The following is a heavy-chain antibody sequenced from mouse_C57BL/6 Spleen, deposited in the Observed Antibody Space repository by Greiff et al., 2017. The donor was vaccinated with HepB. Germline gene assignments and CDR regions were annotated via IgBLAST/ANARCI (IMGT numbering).Heavy chain of an antibody. CDR3: ARSRGDYGYYFDY. CDR1: GYAFSSSW. D-gene: IGHD2-4*01. CDR2: IYPGDGDT. J-gene: IGHJ2*01. V-gene: IGHV1-82*01. Sequence: VQLQQSGPELVKPGASVKISCKASGYAFSSSWMNWVKQRPGKGLEWIGRIYPGDGDTNYNGKFKGKATLTADKSSSTAYMQLSSLTSEDSAVYFCARSRGDYGYYFDYWGQGTTLTVSS.